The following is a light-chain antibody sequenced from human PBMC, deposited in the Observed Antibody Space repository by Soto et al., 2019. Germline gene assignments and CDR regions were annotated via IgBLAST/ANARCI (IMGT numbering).Light chain of an antibody. J-gene: IGLJ2*01. CDR2: GNS. CDR1: SSNIGAGYD. V-gene: IGLV1-40*01. Sequence: QSVLTQPPSVSGAPGQRVTISCTGSSSNIGAGYDVHWYQQLPGTAPKLLIYGNSNRPSGVPDRFSGSKSGTSASLAITGLQAEDEAHYYCGSYSTRPAPHVVFGGGTKLTVL. CDR3: GSYSTRPAPHVV.